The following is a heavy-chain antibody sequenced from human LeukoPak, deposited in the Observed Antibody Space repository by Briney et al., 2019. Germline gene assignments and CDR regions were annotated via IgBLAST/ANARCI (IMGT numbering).Heavy chain of an antibody. D-gene: IGHD1-26*01. Sequence: SETLSLTCTVSGGSVNSGSYYWNWIRQPPGKGLEWIGYIYYSGSTNYNPPLKSRVTISVDTSKNQFSLKLSSVTAADTAVYYCARAAYSGSYHSDYWGQGTLVTVSS. CDR2: IYYSGST. V-gene: IGHV4-61*01. J-gene: IGHJ4*02. CDR3: ARAAYSGSYHSDY. CDR1: GGSVNSGSYY.